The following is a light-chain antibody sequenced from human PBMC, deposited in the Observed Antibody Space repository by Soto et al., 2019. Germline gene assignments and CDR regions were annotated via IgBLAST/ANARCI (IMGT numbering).Light chain of an antibody. CDR2: DVS. CDR1: SSDVGTYDS. V-gene: IGLV2-14*03. Sequence: QSALTQPASVSGSPGQSITISCTGTSSDVGTYDSVSWYQQHPDKAPKLIIYDVSTRPSGVSNRFSGSKSGNTASLTISGLQAEDEADYYYSSSTTGTTRVFGTGTKLTVL. CDR3: SSSTTGTTRV. J-gene: IGLJ1*01.